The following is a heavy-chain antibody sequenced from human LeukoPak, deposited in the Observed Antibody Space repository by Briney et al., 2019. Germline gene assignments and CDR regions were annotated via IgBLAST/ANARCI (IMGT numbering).Heavy chain of an antibody. CDR1: GFTFRSYG. V-gene: IGHV3-7*01. CDR2: IKQDGSEK. J-gene: IGHJ4*02. CDR3: AREDIVVVPAALGFDY. D-gene: IGHD2-2*01. Sequence: GGSLRLSCAASGFTFRSYGMHWVRQAPGKGLEWVANIKQDGSEKYYVDSVKGRFTISGDNAKNSLYLQMNSLRAEDTAVYYCAREDIVVVPAALGFDYWGQGTLVTVSS.